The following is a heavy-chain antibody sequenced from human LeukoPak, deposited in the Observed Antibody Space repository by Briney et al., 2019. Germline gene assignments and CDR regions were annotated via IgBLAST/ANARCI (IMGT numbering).Heavy chain of an antibody. CDR3: ATDRDTAPGSWFDP. J-gene: IGHJ5*02. CDR2: IYTSGST. V-gene: IGHV4-61*02. Sequence: SQTLSLTCTVSGGSISSGSYYWSWIRQPAGKGLEWIGRIYTSGSTNYNPSLKSRVTISVDTSKNQFSLKLSSVTAADTAVYYCATDRDTAPGSWFDPWGQGTLVTVSS. D-gene: IGHD3-10*01. CDR1: GGSISSGSYY.